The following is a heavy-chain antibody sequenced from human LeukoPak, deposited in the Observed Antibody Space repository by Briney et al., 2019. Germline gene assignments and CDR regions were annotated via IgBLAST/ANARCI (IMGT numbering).Heavy chain of an antibody. CDR1: GFTFSSYA. CDR3: AKTFIAVANPIDY. CDR2: ISGGGTST. V-gene: IGHV3-23*01. D-gene: IGHD6-19*01. J-gene: IGHJ4*02. Sequence: GGSLRLSCAASGFTFSSYAMSWFRQAPGKGLEWVSVISGGGTSTYYADSVKGRFTISKDNSRNTLYLQMNSLRAEDTAVYYCAKTFIAVANPIDYWGQGTLVTVSS.